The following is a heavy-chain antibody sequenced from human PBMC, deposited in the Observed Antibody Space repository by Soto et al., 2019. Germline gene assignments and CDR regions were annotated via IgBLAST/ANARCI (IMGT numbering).Heavy chain of an antibody. Sequence: QVQLVQSGAEVKKPGASVKVSCKASGYTFTSYGISWVRQAPGQGLEWMGWISAYNGNTNYAQKLQGRVTMTTDTSTSTAYMELRSLRSDDTAVYYCARVSPEGPDRDSGWLWYFDYWGQGTLVTVSS. D-gene: IGHD6-19*01. J-gene: IGHJ4*02. CDR1: GYTFTSYG. V-gene: IGHV1-18*01. CDR2: ISAYNGNT. CDR3: ARVSPEGPDRDSGWLWYFDY.